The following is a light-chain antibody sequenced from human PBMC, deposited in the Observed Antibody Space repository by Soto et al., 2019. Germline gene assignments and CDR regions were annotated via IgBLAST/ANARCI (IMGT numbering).Light chain of an antibody. CDR1: SSDVGCYNY. CDR3: TSYTSSSTPV. J-gene: IGLJ1*01. CDR2: EVS. V-gene: IGLV2-14*01. Sequence: QSALTQPASVSGSPGQAITISCTGTSSDVGCYNYVSWYQQHPGKAPKLMIYEVSNRPSGVSDRFSGSKSGNTASLTISGLQAEDEADYYCTSYTSSSTPVFGTGTKVTVL.